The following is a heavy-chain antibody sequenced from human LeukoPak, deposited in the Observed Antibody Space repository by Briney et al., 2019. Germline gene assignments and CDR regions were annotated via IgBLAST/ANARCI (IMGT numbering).Heavy chain of an antibody. CDR2: ISAYNGNT. CDR1: GYTFTSYG. CDR3: ARGFPPRRNYDRSGYYSYHFDY. J-gene: IGHJ4*02. D-gene: IGHD3-22*01. V-gene: IGHV1-18*01. Sequence: ASVKVSCKASGYTFTSYGISWVRQAPGQGLEWMGWISAYNGNTNYAQKLQGRVTMTTDTSTSTAYMELRSMRSDDTAVYYCARGFPPRRNYDRSGYYSYHFDYWGQGTLVTVSS.